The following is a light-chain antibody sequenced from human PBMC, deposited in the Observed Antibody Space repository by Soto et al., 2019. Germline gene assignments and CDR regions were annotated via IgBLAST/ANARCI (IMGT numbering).Light chain of an antibody. CDR1: SSDVGGYKY. J-gene: IGLJ2*01. CDR3: SSYTSTNHVV. V-gene: IGLV2-14*01. CDR2: EVT. Sequence: QSALTQPASVSGSPGQSITISCTGSSSDVGGYKYVSWYQQHPGKAPKLMIFEVTKRPSGVSNRFSGSKSGNTASLTISGLQAEDETDYYCSSYTSTNHVVFGGGTKVTVL.